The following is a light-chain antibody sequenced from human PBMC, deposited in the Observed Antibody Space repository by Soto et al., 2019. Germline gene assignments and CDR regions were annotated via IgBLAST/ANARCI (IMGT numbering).Light chain of an antibody. J-gene: IGLJ3*02. V-gene: IGLV2-14*03. CDR2: DVT. Sequence: QSALTQPASVSGSPGQSVILSCSGTSGDIGAYDHVAWFQQHPGEVPKLLLHDVTNRPSGVSGRFSGSKSGNTAYLTISGLRPEDEADYYCSSSTHSNTVVFGGGTKLTVL. CDR3: SSSTHSNTVV. CDR1: SGDIGAYDH.